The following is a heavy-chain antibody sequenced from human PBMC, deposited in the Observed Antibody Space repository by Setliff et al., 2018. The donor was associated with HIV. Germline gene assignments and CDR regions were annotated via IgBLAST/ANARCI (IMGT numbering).Heavy chain of an antibody. J-gene: IGHJ4*02. CDR1: GYSFTTYW. D-gene: IGHD3-10*01. Sequence: GESLKISCKRSGYSFTTYWIGWVRQMPGKGLEWMGIIHPGDSDIRYSPSFQGQVTFSADKSISTAYLQWSSLKASDTAMYYCARSSGSGSYYNLGYWGQGTLVTVSS. V-gene: IGHV5-51*01. CDR2: IHPGDSDI. CDR3: ARSSGSGSYYNLGY.